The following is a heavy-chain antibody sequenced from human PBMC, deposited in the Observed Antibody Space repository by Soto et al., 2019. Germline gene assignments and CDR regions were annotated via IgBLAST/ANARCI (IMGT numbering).Heavy chain of an antibody. Sequence: TGGSLRLSCAASGFTFRNYGMNWVRQAPGKGLEWVSSISSSSSYIYYADSVKGRFTISRDNAKNSLYLQMNSLRAEDTAVYYCARDLGYYDSSGRRSAFDIWGQGTMVTVSS. CDR3: ARDLGYYDSSGRRSAFDI. CDR1: GFTFRNYG. J-gene: IGHJ3*02. V-gene: IGHV3-21*01. D-gene: IGHD3-22*01. CDR2: ISSSSSYI.